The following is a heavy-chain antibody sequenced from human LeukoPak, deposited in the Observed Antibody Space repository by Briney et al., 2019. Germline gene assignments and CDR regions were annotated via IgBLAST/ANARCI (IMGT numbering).Heavy chain of an antibody. CDR1: GYTFSSYD. CDR2: MNPNSGNT. V-gene: IGHV1-8*01. J-gene: IGHJ3*02. CDR3: GRGPRGSGWAHDAFDI. Sequence: GASVKVSCKTSGYTFSSYDINWVRQASGQGLEWMGWMNPNSGNTGYAEKVQGRVTMTRDTSINTAYMDLRSLESDDTAVYYCGRGPRGSGWAHDAFDIWGQGTMVTVSS. D-gene: IGHD6-19*01.